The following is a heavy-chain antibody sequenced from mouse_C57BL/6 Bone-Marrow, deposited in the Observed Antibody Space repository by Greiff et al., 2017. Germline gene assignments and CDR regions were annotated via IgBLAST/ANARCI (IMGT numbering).Heavy chain of an antibody. V-gene: IGHV1-81*01. CDR3: ERWRIYYDYDGVWWYFDG. D-gene: IGHD2-4*01. J-gene: IGHJ1*03. Sequence: QVQLKQSGAELARPGASVKLSCKASGYTFTSYGISWVKQRTGQGLEWIGEIYPRSGNTYYNEKFKGKATLTADTSSSTAYMELRSLTSEDSAVYFCERWRIYYDYDGVWWYFDGWGTGTTVTVSS. CDR2: IYPRSGNT. CDR1: GYTFTSYG.